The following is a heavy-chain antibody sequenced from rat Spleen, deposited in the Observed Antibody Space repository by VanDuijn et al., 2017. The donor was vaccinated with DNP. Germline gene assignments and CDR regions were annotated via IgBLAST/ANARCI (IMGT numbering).Heavy chain of an antibody. CDR1: GFTFNNYW. V-gene: IGHV5-31*01. CDR3: ARDQGH. CDR2: ITNSGGTT. Sequence: EVQLVESGGDLVQPGRSLKLSFVASGFTFNNYWMAWIRQVPGKGLEWVASITNSGGTTYYQDSVKGRFTISRDNAKNTLYLQMNSLRSEDTATYYCARDQGHWGQGTLVTVSS. J-gene: IGHJ3*01.